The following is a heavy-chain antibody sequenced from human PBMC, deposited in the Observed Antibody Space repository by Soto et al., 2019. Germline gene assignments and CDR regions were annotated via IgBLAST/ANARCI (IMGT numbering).Heavy chain of an antibody. J-gene: IGHJ3*02. CDR1: GFTFSSYA. V-gene: IGHV3-23*01. CDR3: AKGVRRTSWYGASAI. CDR2: ISGSGGST. Sequence: GGSLRLSCAASGFTFSSYAMSWVRQAPGKGLEWVSAISGSGGSTYYADSVKGRFTISRDNSKNTLYLQMNSLRAEDTAVYYFAKGVRRTSWYGASAIWGQGTMVTVSS. D-gene: IGHD2-2*01.